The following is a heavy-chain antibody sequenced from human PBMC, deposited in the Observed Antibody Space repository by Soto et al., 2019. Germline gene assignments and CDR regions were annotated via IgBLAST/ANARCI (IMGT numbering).Heavy chain of an antibody. CDR3: ARVSAVSAEYYFDY. CDR2: ILHNGNA. CDR1: GASVTSTGYY. V-gene: IGHV4-30-4*01. Sequence: SETLSLTCTVSGASVTSTGYYWTWIRQSPGKGLEWLGYILHNGNADYSPSLETRLSISLDPSKNQFSLKVNSVSAADTAIYFCARVSAVSAEYYFDYWGQGALVTVSS. J-gene: IGHJ4*02. D-gene: IGHD6-19*01.